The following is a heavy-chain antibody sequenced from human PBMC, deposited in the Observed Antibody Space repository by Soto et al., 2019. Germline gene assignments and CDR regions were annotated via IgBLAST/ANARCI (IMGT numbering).Heavy chain of an antibody. D-gene: IGHD4-17*01. Sequence: SGSMSITRASCGGSVCIAKYSWSWNRQPPGKGLEWIGYFYYTGTTNYNPSLRSRVTISVDASKNQFSLKLSSVTAADTAVYFCARAPPGGDYGRIFDFWGHGTLVTVSS. CDR3: ARAPPGGDYGRIFDF. CDR1: GGSVCIAKYS. V-gene: IGHV4-61*01. J-gene: IGHJ4*01. CDR2: FYYTGTT.